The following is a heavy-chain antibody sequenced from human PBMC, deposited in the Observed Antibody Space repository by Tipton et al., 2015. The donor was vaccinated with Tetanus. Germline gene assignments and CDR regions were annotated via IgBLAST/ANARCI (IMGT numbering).Heavy chain of an antibody. CDR2: IFYNGDT. V-gene: IGHV4-59*01. J-gene: IGHJ5*02. D-gene: IGHD3-3*01. CDR1: GDSMTKYY. CDR3: VRSHVFRLTLFGEEIPRSGRFDP. Sequence: TLSLTCTVSGDSMTKYYWNWIRQSPGKGLEWLGNIFYNGDTDYNSSLQSRATISLDTAKNHFSLRLRSVTAADTAVYYCVRSHVFRLTLFGEEIPRSGRFDPWGQGTLVTVSS.